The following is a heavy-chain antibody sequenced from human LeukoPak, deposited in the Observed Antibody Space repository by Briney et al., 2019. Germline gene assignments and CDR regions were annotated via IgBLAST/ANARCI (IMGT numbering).Heavy chain of an antibody. V-gene: IGHV3-30*04. Sequence: GGSLRLSCAASGFTFRSYAMHWVRQAPGKGLEWVAVISYDGSNKYYADSVKGRFTISRDNSKNTLYLQMNSLKTEDTAVYYCTEEQQLVVYWGQGTLVTVSS. CDR2: ISYDGSNK. CDR3: TEEQQLVVY. CDR1: GFTFRSYA. J-gene: IGHJ4*02. D-gene: IGHD6-13*01.